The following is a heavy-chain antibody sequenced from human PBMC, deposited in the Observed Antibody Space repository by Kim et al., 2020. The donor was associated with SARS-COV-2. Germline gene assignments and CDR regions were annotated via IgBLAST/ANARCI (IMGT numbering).Heavy chain of an antibody. CDR2: ISAYNGNT. Sequence: ASVKVSCKASGYTFTSYGISWVRQAPGQGLEWMGWISAYNGNTNYAQKLQGRVTMTTDTSTSTAYMELRSLRSDDTAVYYCARVRLYPHYYGMDVWGQGTTVTVSS. CDR1: GYTFTSYG. J-gene: IGHJ6*02. D-gene: IGHD3-3*01. V-gene: IGHV1-18*01. CDR3: ARVRLYPHYYGMDV.